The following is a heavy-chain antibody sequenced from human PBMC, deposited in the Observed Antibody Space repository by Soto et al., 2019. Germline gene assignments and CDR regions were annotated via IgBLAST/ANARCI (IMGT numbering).Heavy chain of an antibody. CDR3: ARRTATGGFDP. J-gene: IGHJ5*02. CDR2: IYNSGST. Sequence: SETLSLTCTVPGGSISGYYWIWMRQPPGKGLEWIGYIYNSGSTNYNPALKSRVTISVDTSKSQFYLRVISVTAADTAVYDCARRTATGGFDPWGQGILVTVSS. V-gene: IGHV4-59*12. D-gene: IGHD3-10*01. CDR1: GGSISGYY.